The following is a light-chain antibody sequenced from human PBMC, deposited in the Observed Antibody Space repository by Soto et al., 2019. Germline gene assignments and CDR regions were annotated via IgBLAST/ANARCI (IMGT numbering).Light chain of an antibody. J-gene: IGKJ1*01. CDR1: QSVSSSY. V-gene: IGKV3-20*01. CDR3: QQYGSSTET. Sequence: EIVLTQSPGTLSLSPGERATLSCRASQSVSSSYLAWYQQKPGQDPGLLIYGASSSATGIPDMFSGSGSGTDFTLTISRLEPEDFAVYYCQQYGSSTETFGQGTKVEIK. CDR2: GAS.